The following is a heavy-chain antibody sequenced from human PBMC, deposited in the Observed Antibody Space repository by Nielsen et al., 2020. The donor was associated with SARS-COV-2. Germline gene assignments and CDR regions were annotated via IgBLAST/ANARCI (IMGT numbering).Heavy chain of an antibody. J-gene: IGHJ4*02. CDR2: IYTSGST. Sequence: LRLSCTVSGGSISSGSYYWSWIRQPAGKGLEWIGRIYTSGSTNYNPSLKSRVTISVDTSKNQFSLKLSSVTAADTAVYHCARGGPYGDYDYWGQGTLVTVSS. D-gene: IGHD4-17*01. V-gene: IGHV4-61*02. CDR3: ARGGPYGDYDY. CDR1: GGSISSGSYY.